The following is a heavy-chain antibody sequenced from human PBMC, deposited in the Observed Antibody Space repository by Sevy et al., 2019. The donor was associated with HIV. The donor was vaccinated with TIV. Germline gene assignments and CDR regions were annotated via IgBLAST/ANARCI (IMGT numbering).Heavy chain of an antibody. D-gene: IGHD6-19*01. V-gene: IGHV1-8*02. CDR3: ARVSGWYLRYGIDV. CDR2: MNTNTGNT. CDR1: GFTFASYD. J-gene: IGHJ6*02. Sequence: ASVKVSCKVSGFTFASYDIYWVRQATGQGLEWMGWMNTNTGNTGFAQKFQGRVTMTRNTSITTAYMELSNLRSEDTAVYYCARVSGWYLRYGIDVRGQGTTVTVSS.